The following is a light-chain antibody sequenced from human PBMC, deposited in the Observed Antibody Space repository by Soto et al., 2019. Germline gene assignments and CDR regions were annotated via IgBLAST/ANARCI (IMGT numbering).Light chain of an antibody. J-gene: IGLJ1*01. V-gene: IGLV2-23*01. Sequence: QSVLAQPPSASGSPGRSVTISCTGTSSDVGSYNLVSWYQQHPGKAPKLMIYEGSKRPSGVSNRFSGSKSGNTASLTISGLQAEDEADYYCCSYAGSSTYVFGTGTKVTVL. CDR2: EGS. CDR3: CSYAGSSTYV. CDR1: SSDVGSYNL.